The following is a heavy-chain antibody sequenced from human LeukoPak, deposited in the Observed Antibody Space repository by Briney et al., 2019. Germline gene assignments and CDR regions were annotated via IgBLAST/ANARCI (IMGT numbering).Heavy chain of an antibody. CDR1: GFTFTNYA. D-gene: IGHD1-1*01. CDR3: AKDNWYLDY. Sequence: PGGSLRLSCAASGFTFTNYAMSWIRQAPVKGLEWVSSISDSGGSAFYADSVRGRFTISRDNSKSTLYLQMSSLRAEDTAVYYCAKDNWYLDYWGQGTLVTVSS. J-gene: IGHJ4*02. V-gene: IGHV3-23*01. CDR2: ISDSGGSA.